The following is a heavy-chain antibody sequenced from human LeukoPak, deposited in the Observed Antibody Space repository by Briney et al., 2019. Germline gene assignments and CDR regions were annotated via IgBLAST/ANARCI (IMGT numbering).Heavy chain of an antibody. Sequence: SETLSLTCTVSGGSISSYYWSWIRQPPGKGLEWIGYIYYSGSTNYNPSLKSRVTISVDTSKNQFSLKLSSVTAADTAVYYCARAIPGYYYYYYMDVWGKGTTVTVSS. V-gene: IGHV4-59*01. CDR2: IYYSGST. D-gene: IGHD3-10*01. CDR3: ARAIPGYYYYYYMDV. CDR1: GGSISSYY. J-gene: IGHJ6*03.